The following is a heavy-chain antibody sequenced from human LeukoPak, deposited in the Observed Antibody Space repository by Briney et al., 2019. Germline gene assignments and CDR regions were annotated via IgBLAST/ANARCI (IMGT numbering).Heavy chain of an antibody. CDR2: INPNSGGT. D-gene: IGHD3-10*01. CDR3: ARDGRGGLDAFHI. Sequence: ASVKVSCKASGYTFTGYYMHWVRQAPGQGLEWMGWINPNSGGTNYAQKFQGRVTMTADTSTSTAYMEVRSLRSDDTAVYYCARDGRGGLDAFHIWGQGTMVIVSS. CDR1: GYTFTGYY. V-gene: IGHV1-2*02. J-gene: IGHJ3*02.